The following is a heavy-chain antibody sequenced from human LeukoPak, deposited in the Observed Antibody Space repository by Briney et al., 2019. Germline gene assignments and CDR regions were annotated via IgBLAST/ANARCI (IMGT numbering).Heavy chain of an antibody. J-gene: IGHJ4*02. CDR1: GGSFSGYY. CDR3: ARGRGYSYGPYFDY. Sequence: PSETLSLTCAVYGGSFSGYYWSWIRQPPGKGLEWIGEINHSGSTNYNPSLKSRVTISVDTSKNQFSLKLSFVTAADTAVYYCARGRGYSYGPYFDYWGQGTLVTVSS. D-gene: IGHD5-18*01. V-gene: IGHV4-34*01. CDR2: INHSGST.